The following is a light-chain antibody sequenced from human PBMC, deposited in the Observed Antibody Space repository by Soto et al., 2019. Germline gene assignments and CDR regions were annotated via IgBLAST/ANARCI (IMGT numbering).Light chain of an antibody. Sequence: IVLTQSPGTLSFSPGERATLSCRAGHSVSSNYLAWYQQKPGQAPRLLIYGASSRATGIPVRFSGSGSGTEFTLTISSLQSEDFAVYYCQQYNNWPLTFGGGTKVDI. CDR2: GAS. V-gene: IGKV3-15*01. CDR3: QQYNNWPLT. J-gene: IGKJ4*01. CDR1: HSVSSN.